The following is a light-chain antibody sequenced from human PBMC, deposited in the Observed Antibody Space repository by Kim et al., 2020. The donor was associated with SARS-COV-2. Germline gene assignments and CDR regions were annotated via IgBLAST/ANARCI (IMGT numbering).Light chain of an antibody. CDR2: AAS. Sequence: ASVGDRGTVTWRASGVISTWLAWYQRRPEKAPRLLIYAASDLESGVPPRFSGSGSGTLFTLTINGLQPEDMGTYFCQQSYSLPATFGPGTKVDIK. CDR1: GVISTW. V-gene: IGKV1-12*01. CDR3: QQSYSLPAT. J-gene: IGKJ3*01.